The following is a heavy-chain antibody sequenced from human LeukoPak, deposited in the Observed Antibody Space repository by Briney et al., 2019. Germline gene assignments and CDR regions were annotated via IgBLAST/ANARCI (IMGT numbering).Heavy chain of an antibody. D-gene: IGHD4-11*01. CDR2: ISWNSGSI. J-gene: IGHJ4*02. CDR1: GFTFDDYA. CDR3: AKDIDYSNYVGCFDY. V-gene: IGHV3-9*01. Sequence: GGSLRLSCAASGFTFDDYAMHWVRQAPGKGLEWASAISWNSGSIGYADSVKGRFTISRDNAKNSLYLQMNSLRAEDTALYYCAKDIDYSNYVGCFDYWGQGTLVTVSS.